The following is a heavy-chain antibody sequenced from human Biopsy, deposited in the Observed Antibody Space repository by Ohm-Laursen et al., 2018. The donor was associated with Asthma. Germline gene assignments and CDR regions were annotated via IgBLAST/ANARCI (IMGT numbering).Heavy chain of an antibody. D-gene: IGHD6-19*01. CDR1: GFTVSSNG. Sequence: SLRLSCAASGFTVSSNGMSWVRQAPGKGLEWVAVISYDGSSIYYADSVKGRFTISRDNSKNTLSLQMNSLTAEDTAVYYCAREGVAGTHIEDWGQGTLVTVSS. V-gene: IGHV3-30*03. CDR2: ISYDGSSI. J-gene: IGHJ4*02. CDR3: AREGVAGTHIED.